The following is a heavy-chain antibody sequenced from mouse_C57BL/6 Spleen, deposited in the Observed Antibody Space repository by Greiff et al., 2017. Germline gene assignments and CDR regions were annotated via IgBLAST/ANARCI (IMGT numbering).Heavy chain of an antibody. CDR2: IWRGGST. D-gene: IGHD1-1*01. CDR3: AKGESLYYGSSYAMDD. J-gene: IGHJ4*01. Sequence: VQGVESGPGLVQPSQSLSITCTVSGFSLTSYGVHWVRQSPGKGLEWLGVIWRGGSTDYNAAFMSRLSITKDNSKSQVFFKMNSLQADDTAIYYCAKGESLYYGSSYAMDDWGQVTSVTVSS. V-gene: IGHV2-5*01. CDR1: GFSLTSYG.